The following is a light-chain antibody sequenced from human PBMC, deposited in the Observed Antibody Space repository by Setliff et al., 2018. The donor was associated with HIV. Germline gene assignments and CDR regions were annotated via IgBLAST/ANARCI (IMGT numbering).Light chain of an antibody. V-gene: IGLV1-40*01. CDR2: GNS. J-gene: IGLJ1*01. CDR1: SPNIGAGYD. CDR3: QSYDSSLSVYV. Sequence: VLTQPPSVSGAPGQRVTISCTGSSPNIGAGYDVHWYQQLPGTAPKLLIYGNSNRPSGVPDRFSGSKSGTSASLAITGLQAEDEADYYCQSYDSSLSVYVFGTGTKVTVL.